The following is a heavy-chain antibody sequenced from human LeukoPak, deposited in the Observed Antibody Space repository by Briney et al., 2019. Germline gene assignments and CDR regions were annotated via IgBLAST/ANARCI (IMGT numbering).Heavy chain of an antibody. D-gene: IGHD3-22*01. CDR2: IKQDGSEK. CDR1: GFSFSSYW. CDR3: ARDKFYYDSSGQNDY. V-gene: IGHV3-7*01. J-gene: IGHJ4*02. Sequence: GGSLRLSCAASGFSFSSYWMTWVRQAPGKGPEWVANIKQDGSEKYYVDSVKGRFTISRDNAKNSLYLQMNSLRAEDTAVYYCARDKFYYDSSGQNDYWGQGTLVTVPS.